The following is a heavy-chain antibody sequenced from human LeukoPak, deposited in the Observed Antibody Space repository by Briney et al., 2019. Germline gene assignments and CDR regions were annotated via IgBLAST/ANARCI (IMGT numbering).Heavy chain of an antibody. D-gene: IGHD5-18*01. CDR2: ITDTGAST. CDR1: GFTFRTHP. J-gene: IGHJ1*01. V-gene: IGHV3-23*01. CDR3: AKDPVTETAMVAEYFQQ. Sequence: TGRSLRPSCAASGFTFRTHPMSWVRQPPGKGLEWVSAITDTGASTSYVDSVKGRFTVSRDNLKNTVYLQMNTLRAEDTALYYCAKDPVTETAMVAEYFQQWGQGTLVTVS.